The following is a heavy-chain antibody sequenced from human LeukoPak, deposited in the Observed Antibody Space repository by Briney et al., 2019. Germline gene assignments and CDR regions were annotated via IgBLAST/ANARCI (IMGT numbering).Heavy chain of an antibody. V-gene: IGHV1-46*01. CDR3: ASTVAVAGQFDY. J-gene: IGHJ4*02. CDR2: INPSGGST. CDR1: GYTFTSYY. D-gene: IGHD6-19*01. Sequence: ASVKVSCKASGYTFTSYYMHWVRQAPGQGLEWMGIINPSGGSTSYAQKFQGRVTMTRDMSTSTVYMELSSLRSEDTAVYYCASTVAVAGQFDYWGQGTLVTVSS.